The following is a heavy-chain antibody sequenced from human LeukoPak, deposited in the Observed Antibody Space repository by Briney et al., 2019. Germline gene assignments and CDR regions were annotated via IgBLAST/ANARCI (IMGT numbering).Heavy chain of an antibody. V-gene: IGHV3-48*04. CDR3: ARTRPGYYFDS. CDR2: ISVRSTTI. CDR1: GFSLSSYS. J-gene: IGHJ4*02. Sequence: GGSLRLSCAASGFSLSSYSMSWVRQAPGKGLEWLSYISVRSTTINYADSVKGRFTISRDDAEKSLYLQMNSLRVEDTAVYYCARTRPGYYFDSWGQGTLVTVSS. D-gene: IGHD1-14*01.